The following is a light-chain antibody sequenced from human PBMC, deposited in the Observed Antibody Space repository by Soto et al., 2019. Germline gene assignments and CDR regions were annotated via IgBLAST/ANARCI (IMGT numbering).Light chain of an antibody. CDR2: EAS. V-gene: IGKV1-5*01. Sequence: DIQMTQTPSALSASVGDRDTITCRATETINRWLAWYQQKPGRAPKLLVYEASVLESGVPSRFSGSGSGREFTLIISNLQPDDFATYYCQQYNSSFYTFGRGTTLEIK. J-gene: IGKJ2*01. CDR1: ETINRW. CDR3: QQYNSSFYT.